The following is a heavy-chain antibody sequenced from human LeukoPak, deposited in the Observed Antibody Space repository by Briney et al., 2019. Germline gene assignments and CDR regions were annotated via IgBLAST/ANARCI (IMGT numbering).Heavy chain of an antibody. D-gene: IGHD6-6*01. CDR1: GGSISTYY. CDR3: AREGSATARPFVSNDY. V-gene: IGHV4-4*07. Sequence: PSETLSLTCTVSGGSISTYYWSWIRQPAGKGLEWIGRMHTSGNSDYNPSLKSRVTMSVDTSKNQFSLKVRSVTAADTAVYYCAREGSATARPFVSNDYWGQGTLVTVSS. J-gene: IGHJ4*02. CDR2: MHTSGNS.